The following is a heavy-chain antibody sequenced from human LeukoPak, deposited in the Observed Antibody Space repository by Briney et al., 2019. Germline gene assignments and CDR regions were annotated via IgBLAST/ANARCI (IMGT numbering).Heavy chain of an antibody. CDR2: IYPNSGGT. CDR3: ARDSFRESYYYGMDV. D-gene: IGHD3-10*01. Sequence: ASVKVSCKASGYTFTGYYMHWVRRAPGQGLEWMGWIYPNSGGTNYAQKFQGRVTMTRDTSISTAYMELSRLRSDDTAVYYCARDSFRESYYYGMDVWGQGTTVTVSS. J-gene: IGHJ6*02. V-gene: IGHV1-2*02. CDR1: GYTFTGYY.